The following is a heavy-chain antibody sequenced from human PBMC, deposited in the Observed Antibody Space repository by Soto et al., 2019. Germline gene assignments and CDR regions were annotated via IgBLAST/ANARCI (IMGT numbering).Heavy chain of an antibody. V-gene: IGHV1-18*01. Sequence: ASVKVSCEASGYTFTNYGFSWVRQAPGQGLEWMGWISGYNGNTKYAEKVQGRVTMTTDTSTSTAHMELRRLSPTDPPVYYCARGGQPPYYNYGRDVWGQGTAVTVPS. CDR3: ARGGQPPYYNYGRDV. CDR1: GYTFTNYG. J-gene: IGHJ6*02. CDR2: ISGYNGNT.